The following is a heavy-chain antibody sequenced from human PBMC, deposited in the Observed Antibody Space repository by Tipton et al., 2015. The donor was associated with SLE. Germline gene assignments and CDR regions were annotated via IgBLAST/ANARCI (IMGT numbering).Heavy chain of an antibody. V-gene: IGHV4-61*02. CDR3: ARDPGPSYAGIFDY. J-gene: IGHJ4*02. CDR1: GASISSGTYY. D-gene: IGHD4-17*01. CDR2: IHTNGAT. Sequence: TLSLTCTVSGASISSGTYYWNWIRQTAGKGLEWIGRIHTNGATHYSPSLRSRVTISTDTSENQFSLKLTSVSAADTGVYYCARDPGPSYAGIFDYWGQGSLVTVSS.